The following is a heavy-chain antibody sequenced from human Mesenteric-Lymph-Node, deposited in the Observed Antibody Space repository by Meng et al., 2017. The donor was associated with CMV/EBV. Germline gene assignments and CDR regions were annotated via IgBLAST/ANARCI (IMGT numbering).Heavy chain of an antibody. J-gene: IGHJ4*02. Sequence: SGFTFSSYAMPWVRQAPGKGLEWVAVISYDGSNKYYADSVKGRFTISRDNSKNTLYLQMNSLRAEDTAVYYCARGDYYYDSSGYLVYWGQGTLVTVSS. D-gene: IGHD3-22*01. CDR1: GFTFSSYA. CDR2: ISYDGSNK. CDR3: ARGDYYYDSSGYLVY. V-gene: IGHV3-30-3*01.